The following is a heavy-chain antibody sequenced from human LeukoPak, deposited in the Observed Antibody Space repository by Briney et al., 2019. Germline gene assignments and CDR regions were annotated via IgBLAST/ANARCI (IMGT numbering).Heavy chain of an antibody. J-gene: IGHJ4*02. V-gene: IGHV4-34*01. D-gene: IGHD2-15*01. CDR1: AGSFTGHY. CDR3: ASGEDCSGGSCYRPLDY. Sequence: SETLSLTCAVYAGSFTGHYWTWLRQPPGKGLEWIGEVNAGGDTYYNPSLGSRVTISLDTSKNQFSLRLNSVTAADTALYYCASGEDCSGGSCYRPLDYWGQGTLVTVSS. CDR2: VNAGGDT.